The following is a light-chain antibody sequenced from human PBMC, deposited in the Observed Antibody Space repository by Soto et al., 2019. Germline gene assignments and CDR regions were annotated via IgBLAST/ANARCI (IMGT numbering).Light chain of an antibody. CDR1: SSDVGGYNL. CDR2: EGS. J-gene: IGLJ1*01. V-gene: IGLV2-23*03. CDR3: CSYAGSSTV. Sequence: QSVLTQPASVSGSPGQSITISCAGTSSDVGGYNLVSWYQQHPGKAPKLMIYEGSKRPSGVSNRFSGSKSGNTASLTISGLQAEDEADYYCCSYAGSSTVFGTGTRSPS.